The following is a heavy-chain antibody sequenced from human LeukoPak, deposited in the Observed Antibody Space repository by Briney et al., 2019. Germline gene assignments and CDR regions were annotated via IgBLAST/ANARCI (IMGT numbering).Heavy chain of an antibody. D-gene: IGHD3-22*01. Sequence: PGGSLRLSCAASGFTFDDYAMHWVRQAPGKGLEWVSGISWNSGSIGYADSVKGRFTISRDNAKNSLYLQMNSLRAEDTAVYYCARGGYYDSRNRFDPWGQGTLVTVSS. CDR3: ARGGYYDSRNRFDP. CDR2: ISWNSGSI. V-gene: IGHV3-9*01. CDR1: GFTFDDYA. J-gene: IGHJ5*02.